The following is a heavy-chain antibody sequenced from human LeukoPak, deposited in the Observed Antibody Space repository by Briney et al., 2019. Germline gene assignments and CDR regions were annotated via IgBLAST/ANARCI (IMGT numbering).Heavy chain of an antibody. Sequence: ASVKVSCKASGYTFTGYYIHWVRQAPGQGLEWMGWISAYNGNTNYAQKLQGRVTMTTDTSTSTAYMELRSLRSDDTAVYYCARDHRRYCSGGSCYHFDYWGQGTLVTVSS. D-gene: IGHD2-15*01. CDR2: ISAYNGNT. J-gene: IGHJ4*02. CDR1: GYTFTGYY. V-gene: IGHV1-18*04. CDR3: ARDHRRYCSGGSCYHFDY.